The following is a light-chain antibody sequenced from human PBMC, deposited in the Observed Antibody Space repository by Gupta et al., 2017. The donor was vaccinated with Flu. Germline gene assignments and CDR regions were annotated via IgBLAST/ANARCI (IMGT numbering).Light chain of an antibody. CDR3: QQEDNWPRT. Sequence: EIVMTQSPATLSVSPGESATLSCRASQSVGSKLAWYQVKPGQAPRLLISGASTRATDFPVRFSGSGSWTDFTLTISSLQSGDFAVYYCQQEDNWPRTFGQGTKVEIK. J-gene: IGKJ1*01. CDR2: GAS. CDR1: QSVGSK. V-gene: IGKV3-15*01.